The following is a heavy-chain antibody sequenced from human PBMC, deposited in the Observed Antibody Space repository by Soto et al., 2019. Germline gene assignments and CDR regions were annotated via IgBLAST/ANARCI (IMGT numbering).Heavy chain of an antibody. D-gene: IGHD6-19*01. CDR3: ARTGTKKEIAVAWYETDY. V-gene: IGHV1-18*01. Sequence: GASVKVSCKASGYTFTSYGISWVRQAPGQGLEWMGWISAYNGNTNYAQKLQGRVTMTTDTSTSTAYMELRSLRSDDTAVYYCARTGTKKEIAVAWYETDYWGQGTLVTVSS. J-gene: IGHJ4*02. CDR2: ISAYNGNT. CDR1: GYTFTSYG.